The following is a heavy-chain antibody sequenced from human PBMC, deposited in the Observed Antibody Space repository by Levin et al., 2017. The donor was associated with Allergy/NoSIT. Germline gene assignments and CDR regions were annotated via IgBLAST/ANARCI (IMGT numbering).Heavy chain of an antibody. D-gene: IGHD3-10*01. V-gene: IGHV3-11*01. J-gene: IGHJ6*02. Sequence: GESLKISCAASGFTFRDYYMSWIRQAPGKGLEWVSYIFSSGGTLYYAASVKGRFTISRDNANNSLYLQMNSLRAEDTAVYYCARIFITLVRLGEYKYGMDVWGQGTTVTVSS. CDR1: GFTFRDYY. CDR3: ARIFITLVRLGEYKYGMDV. CDR2: IFSSGGTL.